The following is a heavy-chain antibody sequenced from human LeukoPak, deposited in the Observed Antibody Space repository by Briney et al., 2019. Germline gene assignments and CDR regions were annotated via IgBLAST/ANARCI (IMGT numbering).Heavy chain of an antibody. CDR2: IAASSGDT. J-gene: IGHJ5*02. CDR3: AKTAYGDYVNWFDP. Sequence: GGSLRLSCAASGFLFRNYAMNWVRQAPGRGLEWVASIAASSGDTYYPDSVRGRFTISRDNSKNTLYLQMNSLRAEDTALYYCAKTAYGDYVNWFDPWGQGTLVTVSS. CDR1: GFLFRNYA. D-gene: IGHD4-17*01. V-gene: IGHV3-23*01.